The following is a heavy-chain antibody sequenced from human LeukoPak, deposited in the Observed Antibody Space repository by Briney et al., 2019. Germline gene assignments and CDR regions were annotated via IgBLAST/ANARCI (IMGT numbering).Heavy chain of an antibody. D-gene: IGHD6-19*01. CDR3: ARGSDWYNY. CDR1: GGSISSSSYN. Sequence: SETLSLTCTGSGGSISSSSYNWAWIRQPPGKGLEWIGTIYYSGNTYYNPSLKSRVTISVDTSKIQFSLKVSSVTATDTAVYYCARGSDWYNYWGQGTLVTVSS. V-gene: IGHV4-39*01. CDR2: IYYSGNT. J-gene: IGHJ4*02.